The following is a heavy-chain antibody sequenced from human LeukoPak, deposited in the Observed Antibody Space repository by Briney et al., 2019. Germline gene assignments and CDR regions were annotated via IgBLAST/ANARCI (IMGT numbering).Heavy chain of an antibody. D-gene: IGHD1-7*01. Sequence: GGSLRLSCTASGFTFTNYWMHWVRQTPGQGLQWVANIKPDGSERYFADFVKGRSTISRDNAMNLLFLQMNSLRADDTAVYYCARDLGRASGDPTYNWNYAFWGQGTLVTVSS. J-gene: IGHJ4*02. CDR3: ARDLGRASGDPTYNWNYAF. V-gene: IGHV3-7*01. CDR2: IKPDGSER. CDR1: GFTFTNYW.